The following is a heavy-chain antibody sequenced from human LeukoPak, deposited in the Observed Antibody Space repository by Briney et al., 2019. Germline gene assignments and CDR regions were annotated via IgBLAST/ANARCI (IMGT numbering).Heavy chain of an antibody. CDR2: IYWDDDK. CDR1: GFSLSTGGVG. J-gene: IGHJ3*01. Sequence: SGPTLVNPTQTLTPTCTFSGFSLSTGGVGVGWIRQPPGKALEWLALIYWDDDKRYSPSLKSRLTITKDTSNNQVVLTMTNMDPVDTATYYCAHRFCSSTGCHDAFDLWGQGTMVTVSS. V-gene: IGHV2-5*02. D-gene: IGHD2-2*01. CDR3: AHRFCSSTGCHDAFDL.